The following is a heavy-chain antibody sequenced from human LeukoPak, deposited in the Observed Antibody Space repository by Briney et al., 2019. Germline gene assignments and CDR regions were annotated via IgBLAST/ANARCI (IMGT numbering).Heavy chain of an antibody. V-gene: IGHV4-39*07. CDR1: GGSISSSSYY. D-gene: IGHD3-3*01. J-gene: IGHJ4*02. CDR2: IYYSGST. CDR3: AVNYDFWSGLYYFDY. Sequence: SETLSLTCTVSGGSISSSSYYWGWIRQPPGRGLEWIGSIYYSGSTYYNPSLKSRVTISVDTSKNQFSLKLSSVTAADTAVYYCAVNYDFWSGLYYFDYWGQGTLVTVSS.